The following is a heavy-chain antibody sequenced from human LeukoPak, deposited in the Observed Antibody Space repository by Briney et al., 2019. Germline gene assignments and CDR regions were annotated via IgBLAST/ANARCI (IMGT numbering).Heavy chain of an antibody. CDR3: ARGELSENFHY. V-gene: IGHV1-2*02. D-gene: IGHD2/OR15-2a*01. CDR2: INPNSGGT. CDR1: GYTFTDYY. J-gene: IGHJ1*01. Sequence: ASVKVSCKASGYTFTDYYIHWVRQAPGQGLEWMGWINPNSGGTNYAQKFQGRVTVTSDTSIRTAYMELSRLRSDDTAVYYCARGELSENFHYWGQGTLVTVSS.